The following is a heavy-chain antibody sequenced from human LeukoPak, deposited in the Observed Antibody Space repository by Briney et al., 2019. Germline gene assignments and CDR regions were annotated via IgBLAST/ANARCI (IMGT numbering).Heavy chain of an antibody. CDR1: GFSFTNYW. V-gene: IGHV3-74*01. CDR2: ISPDGSST. J-gene: IGHJ4*02. Sequence: GGSLRLSCAASGFSFTNYWMHWVRQAPGKGLVWVSRISPDGSSTNYADSVKGRFTVSRDNAKNTLYLQMNSLRAEDTAVYYCARDRLHYDSLTGYPADWGQGTLVTVSS. D-gene: IGHD3-9*01. CDR3: ARDRLHYDSLTGYPAD.